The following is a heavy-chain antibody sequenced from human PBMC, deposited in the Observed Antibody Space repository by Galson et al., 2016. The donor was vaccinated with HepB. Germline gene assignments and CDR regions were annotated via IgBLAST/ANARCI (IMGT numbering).Heavy chain of an antibody. CDR2: IKQDGSEK. V-gene: IGHV3-7*03. Sequence: SLRLSCAASGFTFSTYWMHWVRQAPGKGLEWVANIKQDGSEKYYVDSVKGRFTISRDNAKNSLYLKLNSLRAEDTAVYYCVRGSGYIMDYWGQGTLVTVSS. J-gene: IGHJ4*02. CDR1: GFTFSTYW. D-gene: IGHD5-12*01. CDR3: VRGSGYIMDY.